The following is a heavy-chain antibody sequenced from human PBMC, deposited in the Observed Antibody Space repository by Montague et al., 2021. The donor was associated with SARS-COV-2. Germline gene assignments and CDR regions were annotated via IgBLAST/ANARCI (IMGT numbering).Heavy chain of an antibody. D-gene: IGHD1-1*01. CDR1: GDSMTDSY. CDR2: IYFSGST. V-gene: IGHV4-59*08. CDR3: TRLSLGWNTD. Sequence: SETLSLTCTVSGDSMTDSYWSWIRQPPGKGLEYIGYIYFSGSTNYNPSLESRLTISVDTSKNQFSLKLSSVTAADTAVYFCTRLSLGWNTDWGQGTLVTASS. J-gene: IGHJ1*01.